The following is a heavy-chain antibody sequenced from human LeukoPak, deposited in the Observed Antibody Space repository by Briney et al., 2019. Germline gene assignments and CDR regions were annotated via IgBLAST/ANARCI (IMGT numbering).Heavy chain of an antibody. CDR3: AKFGTAGPHFDY. D-gene: IGHD6-13*01. CDR2: IKQDGSEK. Sequence: GGSLRLSCAASGFTFSSYWMSWVRQAPGKGLEWVANIKQDGSEKYYVDSVKGRFTISRDNSKNTLYLQMNSLRAEDTAVYYCAKFGTAGPHFDYWGQGTLVTVSS. CDR1: GFTFSSYW. J-gene: IGHJ4*02. V-gene: IGHV3-7*03.